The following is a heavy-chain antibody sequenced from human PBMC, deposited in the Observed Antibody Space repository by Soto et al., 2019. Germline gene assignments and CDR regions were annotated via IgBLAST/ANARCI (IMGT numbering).Heavy chain of an antibody. Sequence: GGSLRLSCAASGFTFSSYAMHWVRQAPGKGQEWVAVISYDGSNKYYADSVKGRFTISRDNSKNTLYLQMNSLRAEDTAVYYCARDLAGYSYDYSFLDYWGQGTLVTVSS. D-gene: IGHD5-18*01. V-gene: IGHV3-30-3*01. CDR1: GFTFSSYA. J-gene: IGHJ4*02. CDR2: ISYDGSNK. CDR3: ARDLAGYSYDYSFLDY.